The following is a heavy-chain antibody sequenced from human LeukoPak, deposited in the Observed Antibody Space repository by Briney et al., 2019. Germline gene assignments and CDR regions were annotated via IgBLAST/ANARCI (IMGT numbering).Heavy chain of an antibody. Sequence: ASVKVSCKASGYTFTSYRISWVRQAPGQGLEWMGWISAYNGNTNYAQKLQGRVTMTTDTSTSTAYMELRSLRSDDTAVYYCARERGLKYYYDSSGYYYDYDYWGQGTLVTVSS. D-gene: IGHD3-22*01. CDR2: ISAYNGNT. CDR3: ARERGLKYYYDSSGYYYDYDY. V-gene: IGHV1-18*01. CDR1: GYTFTSYR. J-gene: IGHJ4*02.